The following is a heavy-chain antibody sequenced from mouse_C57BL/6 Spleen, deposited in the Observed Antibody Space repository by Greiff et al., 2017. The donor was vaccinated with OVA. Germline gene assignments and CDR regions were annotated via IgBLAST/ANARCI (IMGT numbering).Heavy chain of an antibody. CDR1: GYSITSGYY. J-gene: IGHJ4*01. D-gene: IGHD4-1*01. CDR3: ARGTGTYAMGY. CDR2: ISYDGSN. V-gene: IGHV3-6*01. Sequence: EVKLVESGPGLVKPSQSLSLTCSVTGYSITSGYYWNWIRQFPGNKLEWMGYISYDGSNNYNPSLKNRISITRDTSKNQFFLKLNSVTTEDTATYYCARGTGTYAMGYWGQGTSVTVAS.